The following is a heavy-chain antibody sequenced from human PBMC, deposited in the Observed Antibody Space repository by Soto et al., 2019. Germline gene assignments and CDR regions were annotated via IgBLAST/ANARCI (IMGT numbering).Heavy chain of an antibody. D-gene: IGHD3-22*01. CDR3: AKDLTLTIVAHHFDG. J-gene: IGHJ4*02. CDR1: GFTFTSYT. CDR2: ISGSGGSR. Sequence: HPGGSLRLSCEGSGFTFTSYTMTWVRQAPGKGLEWVSSISGSGGSRSYADSVKGRFTISRDNSKSTFYLQMQSLRAEDTAIYYCAKDLTLTIVAHHFDGWGQGT. V-gene: IGHV3-23*01.